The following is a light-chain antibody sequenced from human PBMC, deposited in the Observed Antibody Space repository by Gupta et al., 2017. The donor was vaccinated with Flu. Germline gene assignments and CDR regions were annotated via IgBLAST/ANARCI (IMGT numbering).Light chain of an antibody. J-gene: IGLJ1*01. CDR3: GTWDTSQNEYV. CDR1: SVNIGNDY. Sequence: TISCTGSSVNIGNDYVSWYQHHPGEAPRLLIYDNNKRPSGIPERFSGSKSGTSATLNISGLEAGDEADYYCGTWDTSQNEYVFAAGTKFTVL. CDR2: DNN. V-gene: IGLV1-51*01.